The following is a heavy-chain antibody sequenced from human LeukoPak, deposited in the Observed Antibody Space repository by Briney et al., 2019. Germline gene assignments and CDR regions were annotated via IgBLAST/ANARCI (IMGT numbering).Heavy chain of an antibody. Sequence: PGGSLRLSCAASGFTFTNYAMSWVRQAPGKGLQWVSAISQTGESIYYADSVKGRLTISRDNSKNSLYLQMNILRAEDTAVYYCARGADDYGDYVFDYWGQGTLVTVSS. CDR1: GFTFTNYA. V-gene: IGHV3-23*01. D-gene: IGHD4-17*01. CDR3: ARGADDYGDYVFDY. J-gene: IGHJ4*02. CDR2: ISQTGESI.